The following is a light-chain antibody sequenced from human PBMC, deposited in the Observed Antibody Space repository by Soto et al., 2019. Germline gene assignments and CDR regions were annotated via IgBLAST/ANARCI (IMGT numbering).Light chain of an antibody. J-gene: IGKJ1*01. V-gene: IGKV3-20*01. Sequence: TQSPSTLSGSVGDRVTITCRASQTVSSSYLAWYRQKPGQAPRLLIYGASNRATGIPDRFSGSGSGTDFTLTINRLEPEDFAVYCCQQYGGSPPTFGQGTKVDIK. CDR3: QQYGGSPPT. CDR2: GAS. CDR1: QTVSSSY.